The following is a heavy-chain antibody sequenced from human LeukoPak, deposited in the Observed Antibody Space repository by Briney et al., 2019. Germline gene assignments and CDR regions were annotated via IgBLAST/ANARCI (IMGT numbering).Heavy chain of an antibody. CDR2: IIPILGIA. V-gene: IGHV1-69*04. Sequence: SVKVSCKASGGTFSSYAISWVRQAPGQGLEWMGRIIPILGIANYAQKFQGRVTITADKSTSTAYMELSSLRSEDTAVYYCARENSAYYYGSSGYYYYWGQGTLVTVSS. D-gene: IGHD3-22*01. J-gene: IGHJ4*02. CDR3: ARENSAYYYGSSGYYYY. CDR1: GGTFSSYA.